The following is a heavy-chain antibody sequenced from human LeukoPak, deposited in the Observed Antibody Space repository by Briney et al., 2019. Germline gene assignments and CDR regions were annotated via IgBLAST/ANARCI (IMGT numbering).Heavy chain of an antibody. V-gene: IGHV1-69*13. D-gene: IGHD2-2*01. J-gene: IGHJ6*02. CDR1: GGTFSSYA. CDR3: ARDHCSSTSCYPRYGMDV. Sequence: SVKVSCKASGGTFSSYAISWVRQAPGQGLEWMGGIIPIFGTANYAQKFQGRVTITADESTSTAYMELSSLRSEDTAVYYCARDHCSSTSCYPRYGMDVWGQGTTVTVSS. CDR2: IIPIFGTA.